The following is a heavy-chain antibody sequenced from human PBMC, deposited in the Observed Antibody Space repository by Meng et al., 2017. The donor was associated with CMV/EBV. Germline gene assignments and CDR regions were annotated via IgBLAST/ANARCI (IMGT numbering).Heavy chain of an antibody. Sequence: GESLKISCAASGFTFSTYAMHWVHLVPGKGLEWVAVVSSDGANKYYGDSVKGRFTISRDNSKNTLYLQMNSLRAEDTAVYYCARGLRLGKYQLLRGASGDYWGQGTLVTVSS. J-gene: IGHJ4*02. CDR2: VSSDGANK. D-gene: IGHD2-2*01. V-gene: IGHV3-30-3*01. CDR1: GFTFSTYA. CDR3: ARGLRLGKYQLLRGASGDY.